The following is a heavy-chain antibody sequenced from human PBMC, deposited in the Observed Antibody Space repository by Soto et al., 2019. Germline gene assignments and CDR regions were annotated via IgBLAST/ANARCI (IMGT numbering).Heavy chain of an antibody. CDR2: IYYSGST. CDR3: ARLPFTYGYYYGMDV. J-gene: IGHJ6*02. D-gene: IGHD3-10*01. CDR1: GGSISSYY. V-gene: IGHV4-59*08. Sequence: QVQLQESGPGLVKPSETLSLTCTVSGGSISSYYWSWIRQPPGKGLEWIGYIYYSGSTNYNPSLKSRVTMSVDTSKNQFSLRLSSVTAADTAVYYCARLPFTYGYYYGMDVWGQGTTVTVSS.